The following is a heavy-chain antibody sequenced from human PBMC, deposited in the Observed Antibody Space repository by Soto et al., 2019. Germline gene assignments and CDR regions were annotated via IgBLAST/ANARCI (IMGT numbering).Heavy chain of an antibody. D-gene: IGHD6-13*01. J-gene: IGHJ4*02. CDR2: ISSSGSNI. V-gene: IGHV3-11*01. CDR3: TRDHLAAVGIPFDS. CDR1: GFTFSDYY. Sequence: GGSLRLSCAASGFTFSDYYLSWIRQAPGKGLEWVSYISSSGSNIYYADSVKGRFTISRDNAKNSLYLQMNSLRAEDTAVYYCTRDHLAAVGIPFDSWGQGTLVTVSS.